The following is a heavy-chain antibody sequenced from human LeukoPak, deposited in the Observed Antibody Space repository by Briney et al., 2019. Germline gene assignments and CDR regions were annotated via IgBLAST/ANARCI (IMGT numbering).Heavy chain of an antibody. CDR1: GYSLGKNYY. Sequence: SETRSLTCAVSGYSLGKNYYWGWIRQSPRKGLEWIGRIYGRASTSYNPSLMNRVTMSVDTSKNHFSLQLTSVTAADTAVYYCARYDSRGSASTKFDYWGPGIQVTVSS. CDR2: IYGRAST. CDR3: ARYDSRGSASTKFDY. J-gene: IGHJ4*02. V-gene: IGHV4-38-2*01. D-gene: IGHD3-3*01.